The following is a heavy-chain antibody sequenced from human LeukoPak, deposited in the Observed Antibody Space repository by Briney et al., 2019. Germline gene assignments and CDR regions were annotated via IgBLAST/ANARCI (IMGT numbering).Heavy chain of an antibody. CDR1: GGSISSYY. D-gene: IGHD5-24*01. CDR2: IFYSGST. J-gene: IGHJ4*02. Sequence: SETLSLTCTVSGGSISSYYWSWIRQPPGKGLEWIGYIFYSGSTNYNPSLKSRVTISVDTSKNQFSLKLSSVTAADTAVYYCARDFRWLQDWGQGTLVTVSS. CDR3: ARDFRWLQD. V-gene: IGHV4-59*01.